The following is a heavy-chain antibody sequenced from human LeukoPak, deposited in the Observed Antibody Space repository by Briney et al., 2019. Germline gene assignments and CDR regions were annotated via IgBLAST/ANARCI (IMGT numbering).Heavy chain of an antibody. CDR3: ARVPGKAVAGYYFDY. J-gene: IGHJ4*02. V-gene: IGHV4-59*01. CDR2: IYYSGST. Sequence: SETLSLTCTVSGGSISSYYWSWIRQPPGKGLEWIGYIYYSGSTNYNPSLKSRVTISVDTSKNQFSLKLSSVTAADTAVYYCARVPGKAVAGYYFDYWGQGTLVTVSS. D-gene: IGHD6-19*01. CDR1: GGSISSYY.